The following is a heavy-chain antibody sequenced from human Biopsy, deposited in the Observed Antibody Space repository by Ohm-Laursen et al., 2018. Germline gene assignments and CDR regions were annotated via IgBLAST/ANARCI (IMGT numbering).Heavy chain of an antibody. CDR2: ISYDGSKK. CDR3: AKIAFDSSGANTMRDY. CDR1: GFIFSSYA. Sequence: SLRLSCAASGFIFSSYAMHWVRQAPGKGLQWVAFISYDGSKKDYGDSVKGRFTISRDNSKNTLYLQMNNLRAEGTAVYYCAKIAFDSSGANTMRDYWGQGTLVTVFS. J-gene: IGHJ4*02. V-gene: IGHV3-30*18. D-gene: IGHD3-22*01.